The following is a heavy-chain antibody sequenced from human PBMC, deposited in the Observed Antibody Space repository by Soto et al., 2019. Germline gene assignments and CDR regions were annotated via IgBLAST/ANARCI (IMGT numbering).Heavy chain of an antibody. J-gene: IGHJ4*02. D-gene: IGHD6-13*01. V-gene: IGHV1-69*13. CDR1: GGTFSSYA. CDR2: IIPIFGTA. Sequence: GASVKVSGKASGGTFSSYAISWVRQAPGQGLEWMGGIIPIFGTANYAQKFQGRVTITADESTSTAYMELSSLRSEDTAVYYCARVGIAAAEESVFDYWGQGTLVTVSS. CDR3: ARVGIAAAEESVFDY.